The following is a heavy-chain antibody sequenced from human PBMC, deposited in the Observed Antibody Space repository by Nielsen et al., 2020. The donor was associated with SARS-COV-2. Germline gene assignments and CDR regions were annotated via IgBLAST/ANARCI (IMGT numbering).Heavy chain of an antibody. CDR3: ARSRGARLRYFDWLGRDAFDI. Sequence: GGSLRLSCAASGFTFSSHWMSWVRQAPGKGLEWVANIKQDGSEKYYVDSVKGRFTISRDNAKNSLYLQMNSLRAEDTAVYYCARSRGARLRYFDWLGRDAFDIWGQGTMVTVSS. V-gene: IGHV3-7*03. D-gene: IGHD3-9*01. J-gene: IGHJ3*02. CDR2: IKQDGSEK. CDR1: GFTFSSHW.